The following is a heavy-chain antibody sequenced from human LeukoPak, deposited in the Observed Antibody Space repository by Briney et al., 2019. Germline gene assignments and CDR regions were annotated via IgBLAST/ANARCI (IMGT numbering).Heavy chain of an antibody. D-gene: IGHD4-11*01. Sequence: PSETLSLTCAVYGGSFSGYYWSWIRQPPGKGLEWIGEINHSGSTNYNPSLKSRVTISVDTSKNQFSLKLSSVTAADTAVYYCARGPSLQSRGHFDYWGQGTLVTVSS. CDR2: INHSGST. V-gene: IGHV4-34*01. CDR1: GGSFSGYY. CDR3: ARGPSLQSRGHFDY. J-gene: IGHJ4*02.